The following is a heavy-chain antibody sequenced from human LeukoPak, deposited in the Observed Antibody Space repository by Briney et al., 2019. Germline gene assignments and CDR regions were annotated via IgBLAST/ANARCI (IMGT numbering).Heavy chain of an antibody. CDR1: GFTFSSYS. J-gene: IGHJ3*02. V-gene: IGHV3-21*01. CDR2: ISSSSYI. Sequence: GGPLRLSCAASGFTFSSYSMNWVRQAPGKGLEWVSSISSSSYIYYADSVKGRFTISRDNAKNSLYLQMNSLRAEDTAVYYCARDRYDILTGYLPEDAFDIWGQGTMVTVSS. CDR3: ARDRYDILTGYLPEDAFDI. D-gene: IGHD3-9*01.